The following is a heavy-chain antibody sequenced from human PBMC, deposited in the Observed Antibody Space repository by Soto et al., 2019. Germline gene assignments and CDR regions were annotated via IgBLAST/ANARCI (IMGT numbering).Heavy chain of an antibody. CDR2: IKTDGSEK. J-gene: IGHJ4*02. Sequence: EVQLVESGGGLVQPGGSLRLSCAASGFTFSDYWMSWVRQAPGKGLECVANIKTDGSEKYYVDPVKGRFTISRDNAKNSLYLQMNSLRAEDTAVYYCASSMGRGGTDYWGQGTLVDVSS. CDR3: ASSMGRGGTDY. CDR1: GFTFSDYW. V-gene: IGHV3-7*05. D-gene: IGHD3-10*01.